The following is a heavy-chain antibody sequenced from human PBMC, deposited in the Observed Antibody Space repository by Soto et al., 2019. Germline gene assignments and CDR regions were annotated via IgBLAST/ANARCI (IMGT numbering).Heavy chain of an antibody. J-gene: IGHJ2*01. Sequence: PGGSLRLSCAASGFTFSSYWMSWVRQAPGKGLEWVANIKQDGSEKYYVDSVKGRFTISRDNAKNSLYLQMNSLRAEDTAVYYCAREPRAFYYDSSGYSRYWYFDLWGRGTLVTAPQ. D-gene: IGHD3-22*01. CDR1: GFTFSSYW. CDR3: AREPRAFYYDSSGYSRYWYFDL. CDR2: IKQDGSEK. V-gene: IGHV3-7*01.